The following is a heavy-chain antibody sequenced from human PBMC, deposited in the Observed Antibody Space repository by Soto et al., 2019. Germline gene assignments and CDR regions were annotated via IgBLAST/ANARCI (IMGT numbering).Heavy chain of an antibody. CDR1: GFSLSTDGVG. D-gene: IGHD4-4*01. CDR3: AHRTTVTSGIN. Sequence: QITLKESGPTLVKPTQTLTLTCTFSGFSLSTDGVGVDWIRQPPGKALERLGLIYWNDEKRYRPYLHSRRTITKATSRNQVVLTMTNMDPADTATYYCAHRTTVTSGINWGQGTLVTVSS. CDR2: IYWNDEK. V-gene: IGHV2-5*01. J-gene: IGHJ4*02.